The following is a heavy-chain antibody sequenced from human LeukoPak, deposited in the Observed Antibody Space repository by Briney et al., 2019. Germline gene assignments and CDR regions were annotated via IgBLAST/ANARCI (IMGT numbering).Heavy chain of an antibody. J-gene: IGHJ4*02. Sequence: QPGGSLRLSCAASGFTVSAYAMAWVRQAPGKGLEWVSAISGSGGSTYYADSVKGRFTISRDNSKNTLYLQMNSLRAEDTAVYYCAKGNVELRLGFDYWGQGTLVTVSS. CDR1: GFTVSAYA. CDR3: AKGNVELRLGFDY. CDR2: ISGSGGST. D-gene: IGHD5-12*01. V-gene: IGHV3-23*01.